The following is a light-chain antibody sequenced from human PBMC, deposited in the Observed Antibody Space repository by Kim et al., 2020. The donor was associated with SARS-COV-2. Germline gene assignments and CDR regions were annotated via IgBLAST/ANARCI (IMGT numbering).Light chain of an antibody. Sequence: PGARAPRACRASQSVGNSLAWYQQKPGQAPRRLIYDASITVIGLPARFSGSGSGTDFTLTISSLEPEDFAVYYCQQRGSWPSRTFGQGTKLEIK. J-gene: IGKJ2*01. CDR2: DAS. V-gene: IGKV3-11*01. CDR3: QQRGSWPSRT. CDR1: QSVGNS.